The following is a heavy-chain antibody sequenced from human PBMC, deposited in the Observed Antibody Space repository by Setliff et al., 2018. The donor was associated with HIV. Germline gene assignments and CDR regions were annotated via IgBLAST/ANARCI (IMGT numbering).Heavy chain of an antibody. CDR1: GYTFINYA. Sequence: ASVKVSCKASGYTFINYAIHWVRQAPGHRLEWMGWINSYKGNTKYSQKLQGRITITRDTSASTAYIEVSSLKSEDTAVYYRATPGVAVTGTVDYWGQGTLVTVSS. V-gene: IGHV1-3*01. CDR2: INSYKGNT. J-gene: IGHJ4*02. D-gene: IGHD6-19*01. CDR3: ATPGVAVTGTVDY.